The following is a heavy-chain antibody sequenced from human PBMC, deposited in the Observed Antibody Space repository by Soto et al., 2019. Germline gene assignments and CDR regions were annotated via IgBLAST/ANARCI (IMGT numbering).Heavy chain of an antibody. CDR1: GGSSSSSSYS. Sequence: NPSDTLSLTSTDSGGSSSSSSYSWGLIRPPPGKGLEWIGSIYYSGSTYYTPSLKSRVTISVDTSKNQFSLKLSSVTAADTAVYYCADAYCGGNCYWQYNYYYYGMDVWGQGTTVT. V-gene: IGHV4-39*01. J-gene: IGHJ6*02. CDR2: IYYSGST. CDR3: ADAYCGGNCYWQYNYYYYGMDV. D-gene: IGHD2-21*02.